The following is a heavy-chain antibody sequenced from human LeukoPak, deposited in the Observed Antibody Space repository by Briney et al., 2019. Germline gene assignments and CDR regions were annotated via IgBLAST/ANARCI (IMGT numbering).Heavy chain of an antibody. D-gene: IGHD1-26*01. CDR1: GGSISSGSYY. CDR3: ARDSGSYIGVDY. V-gene: IGHV4-61*02. J-gene: IGHJ4*02. CDR2: IYTSGST. Sequence: PSETLPLTCTVSGGSISSGSYYWSWIRQPAREGLEWIGRIYTSGSTNYNPSLKSRVTISVDTSKNQFSLKLSSVTAADTAVYYCARDSGSYIGVDYWGQGTLVTVSS.